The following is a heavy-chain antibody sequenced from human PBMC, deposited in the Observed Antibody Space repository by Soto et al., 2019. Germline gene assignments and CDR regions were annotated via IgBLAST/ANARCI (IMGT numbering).Heavy chain of an antibody. J-gene: IGHJ4*02. CDR3: ASLGLYCSGGSCYSNY. V-gene: IGHV1-2*02. CDR2: INPDSGGT. Sequence: ASVKVSCKASGYTFTGYYMHWVRQAPGQGLEWMGWINPDSGGTNYAQKFQGRVTMTRDTSISTAYMELSRLRSDDTAVYYCASLGLYCSGGSCYSNYWCQGTLVTVSS. D-gene: IGHD2-15*01. CDR1: GYTFTGYY.